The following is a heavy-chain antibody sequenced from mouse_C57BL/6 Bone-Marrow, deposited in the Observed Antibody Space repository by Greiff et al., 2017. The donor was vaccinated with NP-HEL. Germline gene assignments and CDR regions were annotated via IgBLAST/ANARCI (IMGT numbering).Heavy chain of an antibody. D-gene: IGHD2-10*02. Sequence: VQLQQPGAELVRPGSSVKLSCKASGYTFTSYWMHWVKQRPIQGLEWIGNIDPSDSETHYNQKFKDKATLTVDKSSSTAYMQLSSLTSEDSAVYYCAEGYGNYGAMDYWGQGTSVTVSS. V-gene: IGHV1-52*01. CDR2: IDPSDSET. CDR1: GYTFTSYW. J-gene: IGHJ4*01. CDR3: AEGYGNYGAMDY.